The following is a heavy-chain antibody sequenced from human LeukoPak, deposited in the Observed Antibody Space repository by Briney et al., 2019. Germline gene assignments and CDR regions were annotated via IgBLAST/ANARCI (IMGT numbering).Heavy chain of an antibody. J-gene: IGHJ4*02. CDR1: GYTFTGYY. Sequence: GASVKVSCKASGYTFTGYYIHWVRQAPGQGLEWMGWINPNSGGTNYAQKLQGRVTMTRDTSISTAYMELSRLRSDDTAVYYCATYGATPETYYFDYWGQGTLVTVSS. CDR3: ATYGATPETYYFDY. D-gene: IGHD3-10*01. CDR2: INPNSGGT. V-gene: IGHV1-2*02.